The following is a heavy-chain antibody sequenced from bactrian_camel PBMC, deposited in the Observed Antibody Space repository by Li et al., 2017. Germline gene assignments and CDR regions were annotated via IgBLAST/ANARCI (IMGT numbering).Heavy chain of an antibody. CDR3: AAAPTTRGRWFYNWRLDPTKYSL. J-gene: IGHJ4*01. CDR2: FDRAGTT. Sequence: QLVESGGGTVQAGGSLRLSCVATGHMFSAFSMAWFRQAPGKEREGVANFDRAGTTQYTDSVKGRFTISKDNAENTLYLQMNSLKPEDTGMYICAAAPTTRGRWFYNWRLDPTKYSLWGQGTQVTVS. V-gene: IGHV3S57*01. D-gene: IGHD2*01. CDR1: GHMFSAFS.